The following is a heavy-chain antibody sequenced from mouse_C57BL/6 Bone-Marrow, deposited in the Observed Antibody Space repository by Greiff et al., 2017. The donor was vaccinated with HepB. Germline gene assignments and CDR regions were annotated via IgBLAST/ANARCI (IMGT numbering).Heavy chain of an antibody. CDR1: GYTFTSYT. D-gene: IGHD1-1*01. CDR3: ADYGSRGFAY. Sequence: VQLQQSGAELARPGASVKMSCKASGYTFTSYTMHWVKQRPGQGLEWIGYINPSSGYTKYNQKFKDKATLTADKSSSTAYMQLSSLTSEDSAVYYCADYGSRGFAYWGQGTLVTVSA. V-gene: IGHV1-4*01. J-gene: IGHJ3*01. CDR2: INPSSGYT.